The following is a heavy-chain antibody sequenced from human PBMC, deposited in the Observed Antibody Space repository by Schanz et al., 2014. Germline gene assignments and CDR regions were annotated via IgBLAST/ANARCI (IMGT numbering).Heavy chain of an antibody. D-gene: IGHD6-13*01. J-gene: IGHJ4*02. CDR1: GGTFSSYT. V-gene: IGHV1-69*08. Sequence: QVQLVQSGAEVKKPGSSVKVSCKASGGTFSSYTISWVRQAPGQGLEWMGRIIPILGIANYAQKFQGRVTNTADKSTSTAYMELSSLRSEDTAVYYCARDGVDAAAGGNYWGQGTLVTVSS. CDR2: IIPILGIA. CDR3: ARDGVDAAAGGNY.